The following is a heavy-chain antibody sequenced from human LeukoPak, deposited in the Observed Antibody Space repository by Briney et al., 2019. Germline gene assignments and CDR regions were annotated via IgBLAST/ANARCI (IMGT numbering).Heavy chain of an antibody. Sequence: SETLSLTCTVSGGSISSYYWSWIRQPPGKGLEWIGYIYYSGSTNYNPSLKSRVTISVDTSKNQFSLKLSSVTAADTAVYYCASLPTYYYDSSGFAFDIWGQGTMVTVSS. CDR1: GGSISSYY. V-gene: IGHV4-59*08. CDR2: IYYSGST. CDR3: ASLPTYYYDSSGFAFDI. J-gene: IGHJ3*02. D-gene: IGHD3-22*01.